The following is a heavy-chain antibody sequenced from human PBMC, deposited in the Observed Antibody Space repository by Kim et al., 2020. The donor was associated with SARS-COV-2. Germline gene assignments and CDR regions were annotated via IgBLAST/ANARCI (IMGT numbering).Heavy chain of an antibody. CDR2: INPNSGGT. D-gene: IGHD2-2*02. V-gene: IGHV1-2*06. J-gene: IGHJ6*02. CDR1: GYTFTGYY. CDR3: ARFLPAAIDYYYGMDV. Sequence: ASVKVSCKASGYTFTGYYMHWVRQAPGQGLEWMGRINPNSGGTNYAQKFQGRVTMTRDTSISTAYMELSRLRSDDTAVYYCARFLPAAIDYYYGMDVWGQGTTVTVSS.